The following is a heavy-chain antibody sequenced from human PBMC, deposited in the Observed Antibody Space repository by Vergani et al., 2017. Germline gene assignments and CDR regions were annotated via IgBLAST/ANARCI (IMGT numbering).Heavy chain of an antibody. D-gene: IGHD2-2*01. CDR2: IGKDGINT. J-gene: IGHJ4*02. CDR3: AKDRGYCSSTSCPSHPDY. V-gene: IGHV3-30*02. Sequence: QVQLVESAGGVVQPGGSLRLSCAASGFTFSNFGMHWIRQAPGKGLEWLAYIGKDGINTRYRDAVKGRFTVSRDNSKDILYLQMDSLRAEDTAVYFCAKDRGYCSSTSCPSHPDYWGQGTLVTVSS. CDR1: GFTFSNFG.